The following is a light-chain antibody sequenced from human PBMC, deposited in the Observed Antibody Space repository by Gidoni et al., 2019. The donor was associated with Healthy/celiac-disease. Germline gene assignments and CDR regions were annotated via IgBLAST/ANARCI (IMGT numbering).Light chain of an antibody. Sequence: EIVMTQSPATLSVSPGERATLSCRASQSVSSNLACYQQKPGQAPRLLIYGASTRATGIPARFSGSGSGTEFTLTISSLQSEDFAVYYCQQYNNWPLTFGQGTKVKSN. CDR2: GAS. CDR1: QSVSSN. V-gene: IGKV3-15*01. J-gene: IGKJ1*01. CDR3: QQYNNWPLT.